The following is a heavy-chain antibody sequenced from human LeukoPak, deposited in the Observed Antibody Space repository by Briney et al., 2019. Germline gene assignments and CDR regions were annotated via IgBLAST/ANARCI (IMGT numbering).Heavy chain of an antibody. CDR3: ARDPNGDYVGAFDI. CDR2: IRGSGGGT. J-gene: IGHJ3*02. Sequence: PGGSLRLSCAASGFTFSNYAMMWLRQAPEKGPEWVSAIRGSGGGTEYADSARGRFTISRDNSKNTLYLQMNRLRAEDTAVYYCARDPNGDYVGAFDILGQGTMVTVSS. V-gene: IGHV3-23*01. D-gene: IGHD4-17*01. CDR1: GFTFSNYA.